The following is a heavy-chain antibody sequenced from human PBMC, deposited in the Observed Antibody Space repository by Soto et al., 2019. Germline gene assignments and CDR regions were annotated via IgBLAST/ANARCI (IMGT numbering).Heavy chain of an antibody. J-gene: IGHJ6*02. CDR1: GGTFSSYA. Sequence: GASVKVSCKASGGTFSSYAIGWVRQAPGQGLEWMGGIIPIFGTANYAQKFQGRVTITADESTSTAYMELSSLRSEDTAVYYCARAGLMVYAMSAYYYYGMDVWGQGTTVTVSS. CDR2: IIPIFGTA. V-gene: IGHV1-69*13. D-gene: IGHD2-8*01. CDR3: ARAGLMVYAMSAYYYYGMDV.